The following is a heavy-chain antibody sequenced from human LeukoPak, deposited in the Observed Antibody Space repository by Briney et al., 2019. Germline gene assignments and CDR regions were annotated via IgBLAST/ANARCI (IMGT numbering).Heavy chain of an antibody. J-gene: IGHJ4*02. Sequence: GESLKISCRGSGYVFSSYWIGWVRQMPGKGLEWRGIIFLGDSDTRYSPSFQGQVTISDDKSINTAYLHWSSLEASDTAIYYCARGFGYAGNYFDFWGQGTLVTVSS. CDR2: IFLGDSDT. CDR1: GYVFSSYW. D-gene: IGHD2-15*01. V-gene: IGHV5-51*01. CDR3: ARGFGYAGNYFDF.